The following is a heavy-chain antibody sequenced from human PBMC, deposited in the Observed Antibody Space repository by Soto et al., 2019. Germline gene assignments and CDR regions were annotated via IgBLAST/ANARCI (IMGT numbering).Heavy chain of an antibody. Sequence: GASVKVSCKASGYTFTSYGISWVRQAPGQGLEWKGRISAYNGNTNYAQKLQGKVTMTTDTSTSTAYKELRSLRSDDTAVYYCARLGDDYYYYYMDVWGKGTTVTVSS. D-gene: IGHD3-16*01. CDR1: GYTFTSYG. J-gene: IGHJ6*03. V-gene: IGHV1-18*01. CDR3: ARLGDDYYYYYMDV. CDR2: ISAYNGNT.